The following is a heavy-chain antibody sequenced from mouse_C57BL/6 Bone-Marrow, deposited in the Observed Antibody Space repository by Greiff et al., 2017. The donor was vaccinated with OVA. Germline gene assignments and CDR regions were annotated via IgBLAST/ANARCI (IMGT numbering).Heavy chain of an antibody. CDR2: IWRGGST. J-gene: IGHJ4*01. CDR3: ALRIYYYGSSYGYYAMDY. D-gene: IGHD1-1*01. Sequence: VQLQQSGPGLVQPSQSLSITCTVSGFSLTSYGVHWVRQSPGKGLEWLGVIWRGGSTDYNAAFMSRLSITKDNSKSQVFFKMNSLQADDTPIYYCALRIYYYGSSYGYYAMDYWGQGTSVTVSS. V-gene: IGHV2-5*01. CDR1: GFSLTSYG.